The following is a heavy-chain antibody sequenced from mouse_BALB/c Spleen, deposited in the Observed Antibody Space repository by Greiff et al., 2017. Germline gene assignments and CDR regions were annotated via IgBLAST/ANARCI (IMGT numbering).Heavy chain of an antibody. CDR1: GYSITSGYY. CDR3: ARSYGSSPRFAY. D-gene: IGHD1-1*01. CDR2: ISYDGSN. V-gene: IGHV3-6*02. J-gene: IGHJ3*01. Sequence: EVKLMESGPGLVKPSQSLSLTCSVTGYSITSGYYWNWIRQFPGNKLEWMGYISYDGSNNYNPSLKNRISITRDTSKNQFFLKLNSVTTEDTATYYCARSYGSSPRFAYWGQGTLVTVSA.